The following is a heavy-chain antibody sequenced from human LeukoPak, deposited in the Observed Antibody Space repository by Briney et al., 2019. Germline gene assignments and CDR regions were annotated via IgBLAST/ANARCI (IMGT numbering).Heavy chain of an antibody. D-gene: IGHD2-15*01. Sequence: PSETLSLTCTVSGGSISSYYWSWIRQPPGKGLEWIGYIYYSGSTNYNPSLKSRVTISVDTSKNQFSLKLSSVTAADTAVYYCARDGRELYGMDVWGQGTTVTVSS. CDR3: ARDGRELYGMDV. V-gene: IGHV4-59*01. CDR1: GGSISSYY. CDR2: IYYSGST. J-gene: IGHJ6*02.